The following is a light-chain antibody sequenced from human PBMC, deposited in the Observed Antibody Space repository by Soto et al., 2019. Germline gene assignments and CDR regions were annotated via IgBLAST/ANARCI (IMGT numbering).Light chain of an antibody. CDR1: QSITSW. V-gene: IGKV1-5*01. CDR3: QEYSTYSGA. Sequence: DFQMTQSPSTLSASVGDRITITCRASQSITSWLAWFQQKPGKAPQVLIYDASRLESGVPSRFSGTASGTEGSLTVSSPQPDDFATYYGQEYSTYSGAFYQGTKVDIK. J-gene: IGKJ1*01. CDR2: DAS.